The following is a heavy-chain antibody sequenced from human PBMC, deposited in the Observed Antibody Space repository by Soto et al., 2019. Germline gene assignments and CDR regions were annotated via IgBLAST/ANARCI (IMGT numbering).Heavy chain of an antibody. D-gene: IGHD2-2*01. V-gene: IGHV1-18*04. Sequence: QIQLVQSGPEAKKPGASLKVSCKAYDFSFTSHGISWVRQAPGQGLEWMGWISLYNGNTNYAQQFQGRVTMTTDTSTSTAYMELRSLRSDDTAMYFCAIYHLELFRFDYWGQGTLVTVSS. CDR2: ISLYNGNT. CDR1: DFSFTSHG. J-gene: IGHJ4*02. CDR3: AIYHLELFRFDY.